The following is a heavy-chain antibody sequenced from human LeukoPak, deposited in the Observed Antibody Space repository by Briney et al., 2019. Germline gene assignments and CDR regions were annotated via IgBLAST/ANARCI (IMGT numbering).Heavy chain of an antibody. CDR2: IIPIFGTA. J-gene: IGHJ1*01. CDR3: ARGVYDILTGYRATEYFQH. CDR1: GYTFTGYY. Sequence: ASVKVSCKASGYTFTGYYMHWVRQAPGQGLEWMGGIIPIFGTANYAQKFQGRVTITADESTSTAYMELSSLRSEDTAVYYCARGVYDILTGYRATEYFQHWGQGTLVTVSS. D-gene: IGHD3-9*01. V-gene: IGHV1-69*13.